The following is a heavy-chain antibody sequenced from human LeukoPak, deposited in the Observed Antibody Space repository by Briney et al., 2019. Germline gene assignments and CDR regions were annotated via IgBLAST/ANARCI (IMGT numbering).Heavy chain of an antibody. CDR3: AKAHGLQSATSNYAFHI. Sequence: PGGSLRLSCAASGFTFRTYAMSWVRQAPGKGLEWVSSISGSGTNTYYADSVKGRFTISRDNSKNTLYLQMNSLRAEDTAVYYCAKAHGLQSATSNYAFHIWGQGTMVTVSS. J-gene: IGHJ3*02. CDR2: ISGSGTNT. V-gene: IGHV3-23*01. D-gene: IGHD1-1*01. CDR1: GFTFRTYA.